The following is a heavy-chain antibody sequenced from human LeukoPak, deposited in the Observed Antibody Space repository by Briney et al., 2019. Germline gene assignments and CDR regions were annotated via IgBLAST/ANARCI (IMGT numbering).Heavy chain of an antibody. Sequence: HTGGSLRLSCAASGFTVSTNYMSWVHQAPGKGLECVSVIYSGDSTYYAGSVKGRFTISRDKSNNTLYLQMNSLRAEDTAVYYCARVTVTTTSDYFDYWGQGTLVTVSS. V-gene: IGHV3-53*01. D-gene: IGHD4-17*01. CDR2: IYSGDST. J-gene: IGHJ4*02. CDR1: GFTVSTNY. CDR3: ARVTVTTTSDYFDY.